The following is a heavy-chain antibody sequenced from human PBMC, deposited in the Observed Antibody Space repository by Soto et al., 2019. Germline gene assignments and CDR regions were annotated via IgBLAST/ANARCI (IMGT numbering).Heavy chain of an antibody. J-gene: IGHJ6*03. CDR1: GYTFTNYD. Sequence: QVQLVQSGAEVKKPGASVKVSCKASGYTFTNYDINWVRQATGQGLEWMGWMNPNSGDTGYAQNFQARVTMTTNTSISTAYIELGCLRSEDAAVYYCATVSAWQFYFFMDVWGKGTTVTVTS. D-gene: IGHD6-19*01. V-gene: IGHV1-8*01. CDR2: MNPNSGDT. CDR3: ATVSAWQFYFFMDV.